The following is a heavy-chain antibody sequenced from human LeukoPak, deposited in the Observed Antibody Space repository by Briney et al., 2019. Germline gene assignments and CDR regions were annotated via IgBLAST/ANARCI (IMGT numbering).Heavy chain of an antibody. CDR3: ARGNHCGGDCYWFGWFDP. Sequence: GSLRLSCAASGFTFSDYYMSWIRQPPGKGLEWIGEINHSGSTNYNPSLKSRVTISVDTSKNQFSLKLSSVTAADTAVYYCARGNHCGGDCYWFGWFDPWGQGTLVTVSS. V-gene: IGHV4-34*01. J-gene: IGHJ5*02. CDR2: INHSGST. CDR1: GFTFSDYY. D-gene: IGHD2-21*02.